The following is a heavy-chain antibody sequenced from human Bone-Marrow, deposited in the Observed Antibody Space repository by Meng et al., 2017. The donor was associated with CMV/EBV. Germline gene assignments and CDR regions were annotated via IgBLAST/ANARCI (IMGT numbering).Heavy chain of an antibody. J-gene: IGHJ4*02. D-gene: IGHD5-18*01. CDR2: IIPIFGTA. Sequence: SGGTCSSEGSSWVRQAPGQGLEWMGGIIPIFGTANYAQKFQGRVTITTDESTSTAYMELSSLRSEDTAVYYCASSWGTAMVAYYFDYWGQGTLVTVSS. CDR3: ASSWGTAMVAYYFDY. V-gene: IGHV1-69*05. CDR1: GGTCSSEG.